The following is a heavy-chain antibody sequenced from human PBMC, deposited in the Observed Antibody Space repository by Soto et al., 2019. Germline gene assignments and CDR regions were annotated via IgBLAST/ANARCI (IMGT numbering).Heavy chain of an antibody. CDR2: IYPGDSDT. J-gene: IGHJ4*02. CDR3: ARFYSSSLYYFDF. CDR1: GFSFSSDC. D-gene: IGHD6-13*01. V-gene: IGHV5-51*01. Sequence: XESLKISCKGSGFSFSSDCIGWVRQMPGKGLEWIGIIYPGDSDTRYSPSFQGQVTIATDKSINTAYLQWRSLKASDTAMYFCARFYSSSLYYFDFWGQGTLVTVSS.